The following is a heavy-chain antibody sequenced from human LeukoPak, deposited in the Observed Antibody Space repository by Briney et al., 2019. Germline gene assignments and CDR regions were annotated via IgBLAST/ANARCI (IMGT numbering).Heavy chain of an antibody. CDR2: MSYDRRDE. D-gene: IGHD3-10*01. Sequence: PGGSLRLSCAASGFTFRSHGMHWVRQAPGMGLEWVAAMSYDRRDEFYAESVRGRFTISRDNSENTLYLQMDSLRPEDTAVYYCAKDAGLIQGVPRWYFDYWGQGSLVTVSS. J-gene: IGHJ4*02. V-gene: IGHV3-30*18. CDR3: AKDAGLIQGVPRWYFDY. CDR1: GFTFRSHG.